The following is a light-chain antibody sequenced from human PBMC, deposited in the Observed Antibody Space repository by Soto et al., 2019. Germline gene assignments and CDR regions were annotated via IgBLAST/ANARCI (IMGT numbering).Light chain of an antibody. CDR1: QSVNNN. J-gene: IGKJ4*01. CDR2: GAS. Sequence: EIVMTQSPATLSVSPGERATLSCRASQSVNNNLAWYQQKPGRAPRLLIYGASTRATGVPARFTASGSGTEFTLTISSLQSEDFGIYFCQEYHDWPPLTFGGGTKVEIK. CDR3: QEYHDWPPLT. V-gene: IGKV3-15*01.